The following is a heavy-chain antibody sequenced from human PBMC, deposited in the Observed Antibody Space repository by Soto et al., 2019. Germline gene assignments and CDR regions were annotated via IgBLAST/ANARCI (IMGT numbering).Heavy chain of an antibody. J-gene: IGHJ3*01. CDR1: GVHLNNIW. D-gene: IGHD3-16*01. CDR2: IDPGDSVT. V-gene: IGHV5-10-1*01. CDR3: GSGEDRGGDHVFDV. Sequence: XEALKVFLMGSGVHLNNIWIHWVRPMPGKGREWMGRIDPGDSVTTYNPSFQGHVTMSADKSINTAYLQWSNLKGSEAAMYYCGSGEDRGGDHVFDVWGLGPMVTVSS.